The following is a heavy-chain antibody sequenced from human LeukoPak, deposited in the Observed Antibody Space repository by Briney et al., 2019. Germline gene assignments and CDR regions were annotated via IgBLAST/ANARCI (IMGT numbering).Heavy chain of an antibody. CDR2: INHSGST. CDR3: ARVGRFLEWLLSSSYYYYMDV. D-gene: IGHD3-3*01. V-gene: IGHV4-34*01. J-gene: IGHJ6*03. CDR1: GGSFSGYY. Sequence: SGTLSLTCAVYGGSFSGYYWSWIRQPPGKGLEWIGEINHSGSTNYNPSLKSRVTISVDTSKNQFSLKLSSVTAADTAVYYCARVGRFLEWLLSSSYYYYMDVWGKGTTVTVSS.